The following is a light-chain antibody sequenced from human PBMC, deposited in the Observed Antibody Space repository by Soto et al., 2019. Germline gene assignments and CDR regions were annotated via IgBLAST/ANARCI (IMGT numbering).Light chain of an antibody. CDR3: QQYGRSPYT. CDR1: QSVSSSY. V-gene: IGKV3-20*01. CDR2: VAS. Sequence: EIVLTQSPGTLSLSPGERATLSCRASQSVSSSYLAWYQQKPGQAPRLLIYVASSRATGIPDRFSVSGSGTDFTLTISRLEPEDFAVYYCQQYGRSPYTFGQGTKLEIK. J-gene: IGKJ2*01.